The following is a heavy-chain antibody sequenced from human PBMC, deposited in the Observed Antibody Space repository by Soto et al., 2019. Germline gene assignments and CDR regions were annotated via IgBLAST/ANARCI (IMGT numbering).Heavy chain of an antibody. Sequence: QVQLVQSGAEVKKRGSSVTVSCKTSGGTFSKDAINWVRQAPGQGLEWMGLLIPVFGSPIYAQKFQGRIRITADESTSTAFMDLSSLRSEDTAVYYCTRVLGYTFEPGKTRYSAMDVWGQGTTVSVSS. D-gene: IGHD5-18*01. J-gene: IGHJ6*02. CDR2: LIPVFGSP. CDR1: GGTFSKDA. V-gene: IGHV1-69*01. CDR3: TRVLGYTFEPGKTRYSAMDV.